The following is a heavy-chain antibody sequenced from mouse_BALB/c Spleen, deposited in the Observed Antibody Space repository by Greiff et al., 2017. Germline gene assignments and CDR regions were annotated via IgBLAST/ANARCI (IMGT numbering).Heavy chain of an antibody. CDR1: GFTFSSYA. D-gene: IGHD2-10*02. CDR3: ARKGGYGNYWYFDV. V-gene: IGHV5-9-3*01. J-gene: IGHJ1*01. CDR2: ISSGGSYT. Sequence: EVKLMESGGGLVKPGGSLKLSCAASGFTFSSYAMSWVRQTPEKRLEWVATISSGGSYTYYPDSVKGRFTISRDNAKNTLYLQMSSLRSEDTAMYYCARKGGYGNYWYFDVWGAGTTVTVSS.